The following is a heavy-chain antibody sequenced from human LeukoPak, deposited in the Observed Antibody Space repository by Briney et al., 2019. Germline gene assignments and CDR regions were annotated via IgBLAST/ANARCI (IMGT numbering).Heavy chain of an antibody. Sequence: SSETLSLTCAVYGGSFSGYYWSWIRQPPGKGLEWIGEINHSGSTNYNPSLKSRVTISVDTSKNQFSLKLSSVTAADMAVYYCARGRYCSGGSCYVDYWGQGTLVTVSS. CDR1: GGSFSGYY. CDR3: ARGRYCSGGSCYVDY. V-gene: IGHV4-34*01. D-gene: IGHD2-15*01. CDR2: INHSGST. J-gene: IGHJ4*02.